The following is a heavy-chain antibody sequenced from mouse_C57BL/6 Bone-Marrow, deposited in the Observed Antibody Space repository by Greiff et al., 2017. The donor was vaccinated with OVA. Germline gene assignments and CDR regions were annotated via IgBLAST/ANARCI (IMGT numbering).Heavy chain of an antibody. D-gene: IGHD1-1*01. Sequence: QVQLQQPGTELVKPGASVKLSCKASGYTFTSYWMHWVKQRPGQGLEWIGNINPSNGGTNYNEKFKSKATLTVDKSSSTAYMQLSSLTSEDSAVYDCARESGWDYYGSSYGYWGQGTTLTVSS. CDR2: INPSNGGT. J-gene: IGHJ2*01. CDR1: GYTFTSYW. CDR3: ARESGWDYYGSSYGY. V-gene: IGHV1-53*01.